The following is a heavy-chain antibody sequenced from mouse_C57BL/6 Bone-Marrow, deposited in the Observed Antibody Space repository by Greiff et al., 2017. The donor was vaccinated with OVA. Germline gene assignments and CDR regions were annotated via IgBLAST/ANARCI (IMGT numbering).Heavy chain of an antibody. CDR3: ARSDGSSHWYFDV. CDR1: GYTFTSYG. Sequence: VQLQQSGAELARPGASVKLSCKASGYTFTSYGISWVKQRTGQGLEWIGEIYPRSGNTYYNEKFKGKATLTADKSSSTAYMELRSLTSEDSAVYFCARSDGSSHWYFDVRGTGTTVTVSS. D-gene: IGHD1-1*01. J-gene: IGHJ1*03. CDR2: IYPRSGNT. V-gene: IGHV1-81*01.